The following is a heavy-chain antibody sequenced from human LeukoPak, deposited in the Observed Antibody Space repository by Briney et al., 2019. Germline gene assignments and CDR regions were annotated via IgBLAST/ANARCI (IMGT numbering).Heavy chain of an antibody. Sequence: ASVKVSSKASGDTFTSYGISWVRQAPGQGLEWMGWISAYNGNTNYAQKLQGRVTMTTDTSTSTAYMELRSLRSDDTAVYYCARGGVNYYDSSGYYQDYWGQGTLVTVSS. CDR2: ISAYNGNT. CDR3: ARGGVNYYDSSGYYQDY. D-gene: IGHD3-22*01. V-gene: IGHV1-18*01. CDR1: GDTFTSYG. J-gene: IGHJ4*02.